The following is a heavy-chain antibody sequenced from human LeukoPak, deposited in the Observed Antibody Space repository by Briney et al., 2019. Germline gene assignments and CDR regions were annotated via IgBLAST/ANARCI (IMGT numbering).Heavy chain of an antibody. J-gene: IGHJ4*02. V-gene: IGHV4-39*07. CDR1: GGSISSSSYY. Sequence: SETLSLTCTVSGGSISSSSYYWGWIRQPPGKGLEWIGSIYYSGSTYYSPSLKSRVTISVDTSKNQFSLKLSSVTAADTAVYYCARADFWSGYWAYWGQGTLVTVSS. CDR2: IYYSGST. CDR3: ARADFWSGYWAY. D-gene: IGHD3-3*01.